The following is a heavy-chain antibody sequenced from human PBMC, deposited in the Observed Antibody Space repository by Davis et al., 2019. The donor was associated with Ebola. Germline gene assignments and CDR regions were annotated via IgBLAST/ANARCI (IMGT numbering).Heavy chain of an antibody. CDR1: GFTVSDSY. CDR3: ARVKLLSAAEMYFDY. CDR2: IYAGGST. J-gene: IGHJ4*02. V-gene: IGHV3-53*04. Sequence: GESLKISCAASGFTVSDSYMSWVRQAPGQGLEWVSLIYAGGSTHYADSVKGRFTISRHNSKDTLYLQMSDLRTEDTAVYYCARVKLLSAAEMYFDYWGQGALVTVSS. D-gene: IGHD2/OR15-2a*01.